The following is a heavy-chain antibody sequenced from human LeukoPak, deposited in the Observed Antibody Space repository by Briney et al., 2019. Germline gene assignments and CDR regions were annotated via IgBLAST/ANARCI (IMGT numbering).Heavy chain of an antibody. D-gene: IGHD6-13*01. CDR2: ISGSGGST. CDR3: AKSVQQLVLRWFDP. CDR1: GFTFSSYA. Sequence: GRSLRLSCAASGFTFSSYAMSWVRQAPGKGLEWVSAISGSGGSTYYADSVKGRFTISRDNSKNTLYLQMNSLRAEDTAVYYCAKSVQQLVLRWFDPWGQGTLVTVSS. J-gene: IGHJ5*02. V-gene: IGHV3-23*01.